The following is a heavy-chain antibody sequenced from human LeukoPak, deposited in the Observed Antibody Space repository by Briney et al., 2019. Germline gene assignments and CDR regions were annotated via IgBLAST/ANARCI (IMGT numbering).Heavy chain of an antibody. CDR1: GGSISSSSYY. V-gene: IGHV4-39*01. J-gene: IGHJ5*02. D-gene: IGHD6-13*01. Sequence: PSETLSLTCTVSGGSISSSSYYWGWIRQPPGKGLEWIGSIYYNGNTYYNPSLKSRVTISVDTSKNQFSLKLSSVTAADTAFYYCARQYSTNWYDDRGWFDPWGQGTLVTVSS. CDR3: ARQYSTNWYDDRGWFDP. CDR2: IYYNGNT.